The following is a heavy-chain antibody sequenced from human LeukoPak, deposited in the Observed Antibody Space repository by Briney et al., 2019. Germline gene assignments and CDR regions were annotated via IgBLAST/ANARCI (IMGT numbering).Heavy chain of an antibody. CDR2: IYYSGST. CDR1: GGFISSSSYY. V-gene: IGHV4-39*01. D-gene: IGHD3-3*02. J-gene: IGHJ3*02. CDR3: ARRGSLAVVNDAFDI. Sequence: SETLSLTCTVAGGFISSSSYYWGWIRQPPGKGLEWIGSIYYSGSTYYNPSLKSRVTISVDTSKNQFSLKLSSVTAADTAVYYCARRGSLAVVNDAFDIWGQGTMVTVSS.